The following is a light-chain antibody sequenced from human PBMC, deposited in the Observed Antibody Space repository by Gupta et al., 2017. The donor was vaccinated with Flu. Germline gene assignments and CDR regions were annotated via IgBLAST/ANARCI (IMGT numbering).Light chain of an antibody. CDR1: QSVLYSSNNMNY. J-gene: IGKJ2*01. Sequence: DIVMTQSPVSLTVSLGERATINCKSSQSVLYSSNNMNYLAWYQQKPGQPPKLLIYWAYTRESGVPDRFSGGGSGTDFTLTISSLQAEDVAVYYCHQYYSTPYTFGQGTKLEIK. V-gene: IGKV4-1*01. CDR3: HQYYSTPYT. CDR2: WAY.